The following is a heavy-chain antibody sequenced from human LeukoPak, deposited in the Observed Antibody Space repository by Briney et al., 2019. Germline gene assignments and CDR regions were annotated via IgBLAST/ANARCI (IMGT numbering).Heavy chain of an antibody. CDR3: ARAVYCSSTSCHRGPDY. V-gene: IGHV3-74*01. CDR1: GFTFSSYW. CDR2: INSDGSST. D-gene: IGHD2-2*01. J-gene: IGHJ4*02. Sequence: GGSLRPSCAASGFTFSSYWMHWVRQAPGKGLVWVSRINSDGSSTSYADSVKGRFTISRDNAKNTLYLQMNSLRAEDTAVYYCARAVYCSSTSCHRGPDYWGQGTLVTVSS.